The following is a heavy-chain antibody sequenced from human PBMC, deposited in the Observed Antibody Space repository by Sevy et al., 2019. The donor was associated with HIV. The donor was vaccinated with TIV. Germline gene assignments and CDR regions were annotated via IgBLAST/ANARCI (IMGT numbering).Heavy chain of an antibody. D-gene: IGHD6-25*01. Sequence: SETLSLTCTVSGDSIISSRWWSWFRQSPGKGLEWIGDMYHRGTTNYRPSLKNRVIMSVDKSKNQFSLKLTSVTAADTAVYYCAAAAGTDILGYYFDSWGQGIPVTVSS. CDR2: MYHRGTT. CDR3: AAAAGTDILGYYFDS. V-gene: IGHV4-4*02. CDR1: GDSIISSRW. J-gene: IGHJ4*02.